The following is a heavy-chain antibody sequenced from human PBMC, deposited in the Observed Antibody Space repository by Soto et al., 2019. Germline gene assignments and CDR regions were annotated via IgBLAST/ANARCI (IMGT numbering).Heavy chain of an antibody. D-gene: IGHD2-2*01. J-gene: IGHJ4*02. CDR2: SSSSSDYL. CDR1: GFTFSTYS. V-gene: IGHV3-21*01. Sequence: EVQLVESGGGLVKPGGSLRLSCAASGFTFSTYSMTWVRQAPGKGLEWVSSSSSSSDYLYYADSVKGRFTISRDNARNSLYLQMNTLRAEHTAVCYCARDVSRKYGLFWGQGTLVSASS. CDR3: ARDVSRKYGLF.